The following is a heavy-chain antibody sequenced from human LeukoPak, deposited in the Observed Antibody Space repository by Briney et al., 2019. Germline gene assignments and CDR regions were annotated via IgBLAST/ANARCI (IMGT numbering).Heavy chain of an antibody. CDR3: AKNGQAGYSYGYMDY. V-gene: IGHV3-30*18. D-gene: IGHD5-18*01. CDR2: ISYDGSEK. J-gene: IGHJ4*02. Sequence: GGSLRLSCAASGFTISRYGIHWVRQAPGNGLEWVAVISYDGSEKYYADSVKGRFTISRDNSKNTVHLQMSSLSAEDTAMYYCAKNGQAGYSYGYMDYWGQRTLVTVSS. CDR1: GFTISRYG.